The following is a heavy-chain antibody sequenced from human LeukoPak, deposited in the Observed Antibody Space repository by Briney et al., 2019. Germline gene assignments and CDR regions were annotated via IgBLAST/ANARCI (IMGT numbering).Heavy chain of an antibody. CDR3: ARGRDGTSTFDY. D-gene: IGHD5-24*01. CDR2: IYTSGSP. J-gene: IGHJ4*02. V-gene: IGHV4-4*07. CDR1: GGSMSSYY. Sequence: SETLCLTCTVSGGSMSSYYWTWIRQPAGKGLEWIGRIYTSGSPSYNPSLNSRVTMSLDTSNNQFSLRLTSVTAADTAVYYCARGRDGTSTFDYWGQGILVTVSS.